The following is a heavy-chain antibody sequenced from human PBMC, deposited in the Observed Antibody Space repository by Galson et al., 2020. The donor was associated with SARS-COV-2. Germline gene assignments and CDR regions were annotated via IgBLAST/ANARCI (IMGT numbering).Heavy chain of an antibody. CDR3: AKDPGYSYGTYFDY. Sequence: GGSLRLSCAASGFSFSNYDMSWVRQAPGKGLEWVSSISRSGAGKFYADSVRGRFTISRDNSKNTLSLQMDSLRADDTALYYCAKDPGYSYGTYFDYWGQGTLVTVSS. CDR1: GFSFSNYD. CDR2: ISRSGAGK. V-gene: IGHV3-23*01. D-gene: IGHD5-18*01. J-gene: IGHJ4*02.